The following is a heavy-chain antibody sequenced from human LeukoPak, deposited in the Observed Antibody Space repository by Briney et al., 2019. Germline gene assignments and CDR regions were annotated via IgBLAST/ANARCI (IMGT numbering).Heavy chain of an antibody. CDR1: GYTFTGYY. D-gene: IGHD3-22*01. V-gene: IGHV1-2*02. CDR2: INPNSGGT. CDR3: ARDGSDSSGYYPLAAFDI. J-gene: IGHJ3*02. Sequence: ASVKVSCKASGYTFTGYYMHWVRHAPGQGLEWMGWINPNSGGTNYAQKFQGRVTMTRDTSISTAYMELSRLRSDDTAVYYCARDGSDSSGYYPLAAFDIWGQGTMVTVSS.